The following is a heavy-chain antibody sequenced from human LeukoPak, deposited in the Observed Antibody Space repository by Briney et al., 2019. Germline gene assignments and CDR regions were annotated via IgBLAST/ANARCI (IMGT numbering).Heavy chain of an antibody. J-gene: IGHJ1*01. V-gene: IGHV3-30-3*01. CDR1: GFTFGSYA. Sequence: GGSLRLSCAASGFTFGSYAMHWVRQAPGKGLEWVAVISYDGSNKHYADSVKGRFTISRDNSKNTLYLQMNSLRAEDTAVYYCARGPVRWGPYFQHWGQGTPVTVSS. CDR2: ISYDGSNK. D-gene: IGHD3-3*01. CDR3: ARGPVRWGPYFQH.